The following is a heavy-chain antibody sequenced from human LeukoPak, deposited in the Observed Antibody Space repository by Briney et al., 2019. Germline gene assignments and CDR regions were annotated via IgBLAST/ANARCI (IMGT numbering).Heavy chain of an antibody. CDR1: GFTFSSYA. D-gene: IGHD4-17*01. CDR2: ISYDGSNK. CDR3: ARGDYGDYVFQH. Sequence: GGSLRLSCAASGFTFSSYAMHWVRQAPGKGLEWVAVISYDGSNKYYADSVKGRLTISRDNSKNTLYLQMNSLRAEDTAVYYCARGDYGDYVFQHWGQGTLVTVSS. J-gene: IGHJ1*01. V-gene: IGHV3-30-3*01.